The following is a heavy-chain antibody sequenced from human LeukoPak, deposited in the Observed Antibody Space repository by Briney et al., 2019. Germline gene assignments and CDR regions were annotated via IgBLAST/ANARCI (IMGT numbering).Heavy chain of an antibody. CDR3: ARGGYCSSTSCYTRWFDP. Sequence: RASETLSLTCTVSGGSISSYYWSWIRQPPGEGLEWIGYIYYSGSTNYNPSLKSRVTISVDTSKNQLYLKLSSVTAADTAVYYCARGGYCSSTSCYTRWFDPWGRGTLVTVSS. CDR1: GGSISSYY. D-gene: IGHD2-2*02. V-gene: IGHV4-59*01. J-gene: IGHJ5*02. CDR2: IYYSGST.